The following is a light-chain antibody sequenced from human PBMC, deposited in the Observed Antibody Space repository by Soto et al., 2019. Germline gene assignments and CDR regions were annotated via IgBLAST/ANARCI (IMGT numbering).Light chain of an antibody. V-gene: IGLV2-14*03. CDR2: DVS. J-gene: IGLJ1*01. CDR1: SSDVGHYNY. Sequence: QSVLTQPASVSGSPGQSITISCTGTSSDVGHYNYVSWYQQRPGNAPKLVIYDVSIRASGVSDRFSGSKSGNTASLTISGLQAEDEADYYCCSYTTTTSRVFGTGTKVTVL. CDR3: CSYTTTTSRV.